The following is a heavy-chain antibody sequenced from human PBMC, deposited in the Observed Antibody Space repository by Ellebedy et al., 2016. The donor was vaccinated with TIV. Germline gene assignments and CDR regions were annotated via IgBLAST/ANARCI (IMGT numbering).Heavy chain of an antibody. CDR2: ITRDGRSS. CDR3: VRHLRVEESHGMDA. D-gene: IGHD3-3*01. CDR1: GFTFRDYW. Sequence: GESLKISCAASGFTFRDYWMHWVRQPPGQGPVWVSRITRDGRSSDYADSVKGRFTMSRDNRENTLYLQMNNLRAEDTAVYYCVRHLRVEESHGMDAWGQGTTVTVSS. V-gene: IGHV3-74*01. J-gene: IGHJ6*02.